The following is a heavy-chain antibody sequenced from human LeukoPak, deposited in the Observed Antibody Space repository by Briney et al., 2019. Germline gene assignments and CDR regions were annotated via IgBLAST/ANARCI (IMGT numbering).Heavy chain of an antibody. CDR1: AFTFSSFG. CDR3: AKVAGYDYVWGSYRYSHFDP. D-gene: IGHD3-16*02. V-gene: IGHV3-30*18. CDR2: VSYDGSKT. Sequence: PGGSLRLSCAASAFTFSSFGMHWVRQAPGKGLEWVAVVSYDGSKTYYADSVKGRFTISRDNSKNTLYLQMNSLRAEDTAVYYCAKVAGYDYVWGSYRYSHFDPWGQGTLVTVSS. J-gene: IGHJ5*02.